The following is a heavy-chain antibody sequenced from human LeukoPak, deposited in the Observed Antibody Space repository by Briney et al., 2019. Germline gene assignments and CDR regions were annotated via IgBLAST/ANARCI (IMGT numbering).Heavy chain of an antibody. J-gene: IGHJ3*02. Sequence: SETLSLTCTVSGYSTTSGYFWGWIRQPPGKGLEWIGSIHHSGSTYYNPSLKSRITISIDTSKNQFSLKLSPVTAADTAVYYCAREMDYYDSSGYDAFDIWGQGTMVTVS. D-gene: IGHD3-22*01. CDR2: IHHSGST. V-gene: IGHV4-38-2*02. CDR3: AREMDYYDSSGYDAFDI. CDR1: GYSTTSGYF.